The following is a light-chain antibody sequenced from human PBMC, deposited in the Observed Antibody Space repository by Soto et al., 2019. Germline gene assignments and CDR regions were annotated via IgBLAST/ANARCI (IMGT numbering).Light chain of an antibody. J-gene: IGKJ2*01. CDR2: DAS. Sequence: DIQMTQSPSSLSASVGDRVTITCQASQDISNFLNWYQQKPGKAPKLLIYDASNLETGVPSRFGGSGSGTDFTFSISSLQPEDIATYYCQQYENLPPTFGQGTKVDIK. CDR1: QDISNF. CDR3: QQYENLPPT. V-gene: IGKV1-33*01.